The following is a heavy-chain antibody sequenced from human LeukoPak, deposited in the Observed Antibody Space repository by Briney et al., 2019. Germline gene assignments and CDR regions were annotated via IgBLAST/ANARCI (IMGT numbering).Heavy chain of an antibody. CDR1: GYTFTSYG. Sequence: GASVKVSYKASGYTFTSYGISWVRQAPGQGLEWMGWISAYNGNTNYAQKLQGRVTMTTDTSTSTAYMELRSLRSDDTAVYYCARSSYDFWSGYPQGWFDPWGQGTLVTVSS. CDR3: ARSSYDFWSGYPQGWFDP. J-gene: IGHJ5*02. CDR2: ISAYNGNT. D-gene: IGHD3-3*01. V-gene: IGHV1-18*01.